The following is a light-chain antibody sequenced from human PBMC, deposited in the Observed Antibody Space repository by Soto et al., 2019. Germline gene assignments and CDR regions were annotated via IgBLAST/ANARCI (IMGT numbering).Light chain of an antibody. J-gene: IGKJ1*01. CDR3: QPSYNTPLT. Sequence: IEVTQSPSSLAASLGDRVTITCRASQTIGTYVNWYRQKSGAAPELLIYDASTLQSGVPSRFRGRASGTDFTLTTSSMQTEDFATYYCQPSYNTPLTVGQGTKLDIK. CDR1: QTIGTY. CDR2: DAS. V-gene: IGKV1-39*01.